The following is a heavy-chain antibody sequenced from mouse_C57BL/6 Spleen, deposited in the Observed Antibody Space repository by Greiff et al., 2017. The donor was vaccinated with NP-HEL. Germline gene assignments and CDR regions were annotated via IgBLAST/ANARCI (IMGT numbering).Heavy chain of an antibody. J-gene: IGHJ4*01. CDR1: GFTFSSYA. D-gene: IGHD1-1*01. Sequence: EVQRVESGGGLVKPGGSLKLSCAASGFTFSSYAMSWVRQTPEKRLEWVATISDGGSYTYYPDNVKGRFTISRDNAKNNLYLQMSHLKSEDTAMYYCARDLSSPYYYAMDYWGQGTSVTVSS. V-gene: IGHV5-4*01. CDR3: ARDLSSPYYYAMDY. CDR2: ISDGGSYT.